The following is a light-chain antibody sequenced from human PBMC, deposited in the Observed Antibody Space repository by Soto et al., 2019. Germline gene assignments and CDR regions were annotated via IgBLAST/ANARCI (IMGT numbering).Light chain of an antibody. CDR1: QGIGNA. V-gene: IGKV1-6*01. CDR2: GAS. Sequence: ASKITQSPSALSASEGDRVTISCRASQGIGNALGWYQQKPGKPPKVLIYGASNLQSGVPPRFSGSGSGTDFTLAISSLQPEDSATYYCLQDINYPWTFGQATKVDIK. J-gene: IGKJ1*01. CDR3: LQDINYPWT.